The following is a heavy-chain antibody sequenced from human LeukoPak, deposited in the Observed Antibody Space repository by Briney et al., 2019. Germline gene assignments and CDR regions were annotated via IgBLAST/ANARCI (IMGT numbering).Heavy chain of an antibody. Sequence: GGSLRLSCAASGFPFSTYAMGWVRQAPGKGLEWVSAISFSGGSTYYADSVKGRFTIFRDNSKNTLYLQMNSLRAEDTAVYYCATNGGNNPFDCWGQGTLVTVSS. CDR2: ISFSGGST. D-gene: IGHD4-23*01. CDR1: GFPFSTYA. V-gene: IGHV3-23*01. CDR3: ATNGGNNPFDC. J-gene: IGHJ4*02.